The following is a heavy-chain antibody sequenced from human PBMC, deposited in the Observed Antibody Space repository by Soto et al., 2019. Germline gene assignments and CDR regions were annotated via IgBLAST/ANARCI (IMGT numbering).Heavy chain of an antibody. V-gene: IGHV1-3*01. J-gene: IGHJ6*02. Sequence: XSVKVSCKASVYTFTSYAMHWVRQAPGQRLEWMGWINAGNGNTKYSQKFQGRVTITRDTSASTAYMELSSLRSEDTAVYYCASSPRFLGYYYYYGMDAWGQGTTVTVSS. CDR3: ASSPRFLGYYYYYGMDA. CDR1: VYTFTSYA. CDR2: INAGNGNT. D-gene: IGHD3-3*01.